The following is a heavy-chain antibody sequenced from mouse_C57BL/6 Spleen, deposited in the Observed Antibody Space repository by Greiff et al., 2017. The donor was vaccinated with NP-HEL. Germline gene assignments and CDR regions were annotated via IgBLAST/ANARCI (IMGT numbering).Heavy chain of an antibody. Sequence: QVQLQQPGAELVKPGASVKLSCKASGYTFTSYWMHWVKQRPGRGLEWIGRIDPNSGGTKYNEKFKSKATLTVDKPSSTAYMQLSSLTSEDSAVYYCARTPITTVLATRCAMDYWGQGTSVTVSS. CDR2: IDPNSGGT. J-gene: IGHJ4*01. CDR3: ARTPITTVLATRCAMDY. CDR1: GYTFTSYW. D-gene: IGHD1-1*01. V-gene: IGHV1-72*01.